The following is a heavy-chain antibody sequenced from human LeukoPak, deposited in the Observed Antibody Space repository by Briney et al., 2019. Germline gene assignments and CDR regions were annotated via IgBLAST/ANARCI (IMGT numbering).Heavy chain of an antibody. D-gene: IGHD6-13*01. Sequence: SETLSLTCAVYGGSFSGYYWSWIRQPPGKGLEWIGEINHSGSTNYNPSLKSRVTISVDTSKNQFSLKLSSVTAADTAVYYCARSRMLVSWYRGLDYWGQGTLVTVSS. CDR1: GGSFSGYY. V-gene: IGHV4-34*01. CDR3: ARSRMLVSWYRGLDY. J-gene: IGHJ4*02. CDR2: INHSGST.